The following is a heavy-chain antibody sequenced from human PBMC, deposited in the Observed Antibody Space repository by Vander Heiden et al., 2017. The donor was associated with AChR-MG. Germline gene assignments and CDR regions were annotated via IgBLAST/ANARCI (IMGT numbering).Heavy chain of an antibody. J-gene: IGHJ4*02. D-gene: IGHD1-1*01. V-gene: IGHV3-30*18. CDR3: AKDFSNWIPPG. CDR2: ISYDGSNK. CDR1: GFTFRSYG. Sequence: QVPLVESVGGVVQPGRSLRPSCAASGFTFRSYGMHWVRQAPGKGLEWVAVISYDGSNKYYADSVKGRFTISRDNSKNTLYLQMNSLRAEDTAVYYCAKDFSNWIPPGWGQGTLVTVSS.